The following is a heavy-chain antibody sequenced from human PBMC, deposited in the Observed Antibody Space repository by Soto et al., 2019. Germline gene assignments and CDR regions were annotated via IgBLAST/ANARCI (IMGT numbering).Heavy chain of an antibody. Sequence: SETLSLTCTVSGGSISSSSYYWGWIRQPPGKGLEWIGYIYYSGSTYYNPSLKSRVTISVDTSRNQFSLKLASVTAADTAAYYCATGKFFLNCFDYWGQGALVTVSS. V-gene: IGHV4-39*07. CDR2: IYYSGST. J-gene: IGHJ4*02. CDR3: ATGKFFLNCFDY. CDR1: GGSISSSSYY. D-gene: IGHD1-26*01.